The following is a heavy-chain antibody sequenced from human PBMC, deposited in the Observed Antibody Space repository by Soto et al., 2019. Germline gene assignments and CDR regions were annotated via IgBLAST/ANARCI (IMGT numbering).Heavy chain of an antibody. CDR3: TRGEGIAMD. CDR1: GYTFTSYA. V-gene: IGHV1-3*01. Sequence: QVQLVQSGAEVKKPGASVKVSCKASGYTFTSYAMHWVRQAPGQRLEWMGWINAGNGNTKYSQKLQGRVTITRDTSASTAYMELSSLRSEDKAVYSCTRGEGIAMDWGQGTLVTVSS. J-gene: IGHJ4*02. D-gene: IGHD6-13*01. CDR2: INAGNGNT.